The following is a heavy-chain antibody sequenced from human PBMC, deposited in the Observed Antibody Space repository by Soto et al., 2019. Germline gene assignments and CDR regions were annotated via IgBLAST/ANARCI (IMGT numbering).Heavy chain of an antibody. CDR2: IYYSGST. V-gene: IGHV4-59*08. CDR3: ARHNYGSGSTYFDY. Sequence: SSETLSLTCIVSGGSFSPNYWAWIRQPPGKGLEWVGYIYYSGSTNYNPSLKSRVTISVDTSKNQFSLKLNSMTAADTAVYYCARHNYGSGSTYFDYWGQGTLVTVSS. J-gene: IGHJ4*02. D-gene: IGHD3-10*01. CDR1: GGSFSPNY.